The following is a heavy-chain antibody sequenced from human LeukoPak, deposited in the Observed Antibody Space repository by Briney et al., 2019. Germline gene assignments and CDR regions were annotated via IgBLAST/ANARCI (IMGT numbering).Heavy chain of an antibody. CDR2: IKPDGSER. CDR1: GFTFRNHW. V-gene: IGHV3-7*01. J-gene: IGHJ4*02. CDR3: AKDPAYDYYPTGAH. Sequence: GGSLRLSCAASGFTFRNHWMSWVRQAPGKGLEWVANIKPDGSERYHVDSVKGRSTISRDNARNSLYLQMNSLRVEDTAMYYCAKDPAYDYYPTGAHWGRGTLVTVSS. D-gene: IGHD3-10*01.